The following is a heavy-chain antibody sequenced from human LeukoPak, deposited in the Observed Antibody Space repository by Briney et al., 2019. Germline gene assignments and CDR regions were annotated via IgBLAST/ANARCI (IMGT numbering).Heavy chain of an antibody. CDR2: IYYSGST. V-gene: IGHV4-39*01. D-gene: IGHD3-3*01. Sequence: SETLSLTCTVSGGSISSSSYYWGWIRQPPGKGLEWIGSIYYSGSTYYNPSLKSRVTISVDTSKNQFSLKLSSVTAADTAVYYCARHGQSGYVVYYFDYWGQGTLVTVSS. CDR1: GGSISSSSYY. J-gene: IGHJ4*02. CDR3: ARHGQSGYVVYYFDY.